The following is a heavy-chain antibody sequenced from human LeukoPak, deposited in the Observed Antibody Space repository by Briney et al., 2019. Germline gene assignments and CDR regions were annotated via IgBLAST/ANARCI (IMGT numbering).Heavy chain of an antibody. CDR3: AKANTDIVVVPDAWSDY. J-gene: IGHJ4*02. CDR2: ISGSGGST. D-gene: IGHD2-2*01. V-gene: IGHV3-23*01. CDR1: GFTFSSYE. Sequence: SGGSLRLSCAASGFTFSSYEMNWVRQAPGKGLEWVSGISGSGGSTYYADSVKGRFTISRDNSKNTLYLQMNSLRAEDRAVYYCAKANTDIVVVPDAWSDYWGQGTLVTVSS.